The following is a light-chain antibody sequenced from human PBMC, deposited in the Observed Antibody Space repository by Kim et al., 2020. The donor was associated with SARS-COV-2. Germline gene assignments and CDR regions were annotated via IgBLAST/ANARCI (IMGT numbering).Light chain of an antibody. J-gene: IGKJ4*01. CDR3: HQRSNWPLT. Sequence: EIVLTQSPATLSLSSGKRATLSCRASQSVSSYLAWYQQKPGQAPRLLIYDASNRATGIPARFSGSGSGTDFTLTISSLEPEDFAVYYCHQRSNWPLTFGGETKLEI. CDR1: QSVSSY. CDR2: DAS. V-gene: IGKV3-11*01.